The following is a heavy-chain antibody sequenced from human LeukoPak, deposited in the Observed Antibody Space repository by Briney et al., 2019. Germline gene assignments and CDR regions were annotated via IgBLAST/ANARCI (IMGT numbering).Heavy chain of an antibody. CDR2: IIPIFGTA. V-gene: IGHV1-69*13. D-gene: IGHD2-2*01. CDR3: ARVWRGYCSSTSCFEGVNAFDI. Sequence: SVKVSCKASGGTFSSYAISWVRQAPGQGLEWMGGIIPIFGTANYAQKFQGRVTITADESTSTAYMELSSLRSEDTAVYYCARVWRGYCSSTSCFEGVNAFDIWGQGTMVTVSS. CDR1: GGTFSSYA. J-gene: IGHJ3*02.